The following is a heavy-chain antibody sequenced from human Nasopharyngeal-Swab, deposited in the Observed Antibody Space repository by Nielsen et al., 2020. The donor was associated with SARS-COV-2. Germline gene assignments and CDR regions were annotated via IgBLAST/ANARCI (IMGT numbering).Heavy chain of an antibody. Sequence: GASLRLSCAASGFTFSSYGMHWVRQAPGQGLEWVAVISYDGSNKYYADSAKGRFTISRDNSKNTLYLQMNSLRAEDTAVYYCAKAYDYDYWGQGTLVTVSS. D-gene: IGHD5-12*01. V-gene: IGHV3-30*18. CDR2: ISYDGSNK. CDR3: AKAYDYDY. CDR1: GFTFSSYG. J-gene: IGHJ4*02.